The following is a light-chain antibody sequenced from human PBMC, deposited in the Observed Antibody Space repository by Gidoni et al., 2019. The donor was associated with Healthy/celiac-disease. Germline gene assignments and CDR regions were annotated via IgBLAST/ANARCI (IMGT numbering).Light chain of an antibody. CDR3: QQSYSNPRT. J-gene: IGKJ3*01. CDR2: AAS. V-gene: IGKV1-39*01. CDR1: QSISSY. Sequence: IQMTHSPSSLSASVGDRVTITCRASQSISSYLNWYQQKPGKAPKLLIYAASSLQSGVPSRFSGSGSGTDFTLTISSLQPEDFATYYCQQSYSNPRTFGPGTKVDIK.